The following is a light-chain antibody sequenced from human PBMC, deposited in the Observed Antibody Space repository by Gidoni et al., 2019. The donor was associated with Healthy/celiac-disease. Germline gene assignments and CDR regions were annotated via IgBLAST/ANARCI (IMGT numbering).Light chain of an antibody. CDR3: QVWDSSSDHHVV. J-gene: IGLJ2*01. CDR1: NIGSNS. V-gene: IGLV3-21*02. Sequence: SSVLSQPPSVSVAPGQTARITCGGNNIGSNSVHWYQQKPGQAPVLVVSDDSGRPSGIPERCSGSNSGNTATLTISRGEAGDEADDYCQVWDSSSDHHVVFGGGTKLTVL. CDR2: DDS.